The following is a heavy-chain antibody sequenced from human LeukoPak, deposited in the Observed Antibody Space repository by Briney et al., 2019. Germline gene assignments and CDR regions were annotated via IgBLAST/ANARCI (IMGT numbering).Heavy chain of an antibody. V-gene: IGHV1-18*01. D-gene: IGHD3-3*01. CDR1: GYTFTSYG. CDR3: AREPPLTIFGVVTPLYFDY. CDR2: ISAYNGNT. Sequence: ASVKVSCKASGYTFTSYGISWVRQAPGQGLEWMGWISAYNGNTNYAQKLQGRVTMTTDTSTSTAYMELRSLRSDDTAVYYCAREPPLTIFGVVTPLYFDYWGQGTLVTVSP. J-gene: IGHJ4*02.